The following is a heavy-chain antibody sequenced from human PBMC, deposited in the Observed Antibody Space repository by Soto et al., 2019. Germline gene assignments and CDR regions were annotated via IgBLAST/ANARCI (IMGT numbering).Heavy chain of an antibody. Sequence: GGSLRLSCAASGFTFSSYSMNWVRQAPGKGLEWVSSISSSSSYIYYADSVKGRFTISRDNAKNSLYLQMNSLRAEDTAVYYCARVKYGDRAFDIWGQGTMVTVSS. CDR1: GFTFSSYS. J-gene: IGHJ3*02. CDR2: ISSSSSYI. V-gene: IGHV3-21*01. CDR3: ARVKYGDRAFDI. D-gene: IGHD4-17*01.